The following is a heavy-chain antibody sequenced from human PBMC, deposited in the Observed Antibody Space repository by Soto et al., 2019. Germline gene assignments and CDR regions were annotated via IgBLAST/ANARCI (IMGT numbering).Heavy chain of an antibody. Sequence: GGSLRLSCAASGFTFSSYAMHWVRQAPGKGLEWVAVISYDGSNKYYADSVKGRFTISRDNSKNTLYLQMNSLRAEDTAVYYCASTLPLGMVRGVSTGPFDYWGQGTLVTVSS. CDR1: GFTFSSYA. CDR2: ISYDGSNK. J-gene: IGHJ4*02. CDR3: ASTLPLGMVRGVSTGPFDY. D-gene: IGHD3-10*01. V-gene: IGHV3-30-3*01.